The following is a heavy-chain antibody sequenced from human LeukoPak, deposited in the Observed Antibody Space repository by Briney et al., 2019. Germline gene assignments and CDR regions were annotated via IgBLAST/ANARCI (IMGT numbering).Heavy chain of an antibody. Sequence: PSETLSLTCTVSGGSISSYYWSWIRQPAGKGLEWIGRIYTSGSTNYNPSLESRVTISVDKSKNQFSLKLSSVTAADTAVYYCARERYGNYYYYMDVWGKGTTVTVSS. CDR3: ARERYGNYYYYMDV. CDR2: IYTSGST. V-gene: IGHV4-4*07. CDR1: GGSISSYY. D-gene: IGHD3-10*01. J-gene: IGHJ6*03.